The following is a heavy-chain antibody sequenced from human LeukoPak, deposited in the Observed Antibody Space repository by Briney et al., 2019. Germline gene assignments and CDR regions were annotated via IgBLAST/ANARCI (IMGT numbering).Heavy chain of an antibody. CDR3: ARGSGGGSGSYYKDHYYGMDV. Sequence: SETLSLTCTVSGGSISSSSYYWGWIRQPPGKGLEWIGSIYYSGSTYYNPSLKSRVTMSVDTSKNQFSLKLNTVTAADTAVYYCARGSGGGSGSYYKDHYYGMDVWGPGTTVTVS. CDR2: IYYSGST. CDR1: GGSISSSSYY. V-gene: IGHV4-39*07. J-gene: IGHJ6*02. D-gene: IGHD3-10*01.